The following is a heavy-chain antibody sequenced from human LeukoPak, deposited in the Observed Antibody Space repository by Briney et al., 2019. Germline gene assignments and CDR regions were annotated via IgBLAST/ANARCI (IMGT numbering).Heavy chain of an antibody. CDR2: ISYDGSNK. Sequence: GGSLRLSCAASGFTFSSYGMHWVRQAPGKGLEWVAVISYDGSNKYYADSVKGRFTISRDNSKNTLYLQMNSLRAEDTAVYYCARDRDVLRYFLPKYYFDYWGQGTLVTVSS. D-gene: IGHD3-9*01. V-gene: IGHV3-30*12. CDR1: GFTFSSYG. J-gene: IGHJ4*02. CDR3: ARDRDVLRYFLPKYYFDY.